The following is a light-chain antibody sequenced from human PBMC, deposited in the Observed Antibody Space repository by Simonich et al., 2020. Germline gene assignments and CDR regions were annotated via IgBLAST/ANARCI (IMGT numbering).Light chain of an antibody. CDR1: QSVSSN. Sequence: EIVMTQSPATLSVSPGERATFSCRASQSVSSNLAWYQQKPGQAPRFLIYGASTRATGIPARFSGSGSGTDFTLTISSLQPEDFATYYCQQANSFPQTFGQGTKLEIK. J-gene: IGKJ2*01. CDR3: QQANSFPQT. V-gene: IGKV3-15*01. CDR2: GAS.